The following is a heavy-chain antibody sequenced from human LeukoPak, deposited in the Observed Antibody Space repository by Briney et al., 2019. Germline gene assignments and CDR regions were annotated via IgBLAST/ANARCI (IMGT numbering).Heavy chain of an antibody. J-gene: IGHJ4*02. CDR1: GGTFSSYA. CDR2: IIPIFGAA. Sequence: SVKVSCKASGGTFSSYAISWVRQAPGQGLEWMGGIIPIFGAANYAQEFQGRVTITADESTSTAYMELSSLRSEDTAVYYCAGESSGWYEGLYYFDYWGQGTLVTVSS. CDR3: AGESSGWYEGLYYFDY. D-gene: IGHD6-19*01. V-gene: IGHV1-69*13.